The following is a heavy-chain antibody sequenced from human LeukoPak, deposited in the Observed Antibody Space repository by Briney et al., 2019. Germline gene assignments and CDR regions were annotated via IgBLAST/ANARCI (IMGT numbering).Heavy chain of an antibody. CDR2: ISSSSSYV. Sequence: PGGSLRLSCAASGFTFSSYSMNWVRQAPGKGLEWVSSISSSSSYVYYADSVKGRFTISRDNAKNSLYLQMNSLRAEDTAVYYCARDLRWPTYGMDVWGQGTTVTVSS. CDR1: GFTFSSYS. V-gene: IGHV3-21*01. J-gene: IGHJ6*02. D-gene: IGHD4-23*01. CDR3: ARDLRWPTYGMDV.